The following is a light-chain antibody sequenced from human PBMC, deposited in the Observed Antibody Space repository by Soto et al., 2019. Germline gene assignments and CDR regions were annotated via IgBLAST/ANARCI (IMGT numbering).Light chain of an antibody. V-gene: IGKV3-15*01. CDR2: GAS. CDR3: QQYNNWPLT. J-gene: IGKJ4*01. CDR1: QSVSGN. Sequence: EIVMTQSPATLSVSPGERAPLPSRASQSVSGNLAWYQQKPGQAPRLLIYGASTRATGIPARFSGSGSGTEFTLTISSLQSEDFAVYYCQQYNNWPLTFGGGTKVEIK.